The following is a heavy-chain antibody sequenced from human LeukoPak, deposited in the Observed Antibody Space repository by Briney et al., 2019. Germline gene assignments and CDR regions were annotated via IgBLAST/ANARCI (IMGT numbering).Heavy chain of an antibody. D-gene: IGHD2-2*01. V-gene: IGHV3-13*01. Sequence: GGFLRLSCAASGFTFSNYDMHWVRQVTGKGLEWVSAFHTAGDTHYSGSVKGRFATSRESAKNSFYLQMNNLRAGDTALYYCARGSCSSSSCYERLNGLDVWGQGTPVTVSS. CDR1: GFTFSNYD. CDR2: FHTAGDT. CDR3: ARGSCSSSSCYERLNGLDV. J-gene: IGHJ6*02.